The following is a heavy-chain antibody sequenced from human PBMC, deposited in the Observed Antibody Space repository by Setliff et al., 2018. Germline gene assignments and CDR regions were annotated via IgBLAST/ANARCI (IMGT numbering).Heavy chain of an antibody. J-gene: IGHJ4*02. CDR1: GYTFSGYY. D-gene: IGHD6-13*01. CDR2: INPNSGGT. CDR3: ARDQGHGITAAGPEF. V-gene: IGHV1-2*06. Sequence: ASVKVSCKASGYTFSGYYMHWVRQAPGQGLEWMGRINPNSGGTNYAQKLQGRVTMTSDSSISPAYMELRGLRSDDTAVYFCARDQGHGITAAGPEFWGQGTLVTVSS.